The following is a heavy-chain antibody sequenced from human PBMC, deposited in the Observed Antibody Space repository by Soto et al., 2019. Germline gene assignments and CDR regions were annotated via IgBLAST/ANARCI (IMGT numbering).Heavy chain of an antibody. V-gene: IGHV1-8*01. CDR3: ARSLPHPWIPLFPTHYFYFCYMRV. Sequence: ASVKVSCKASGYTFTSYDINWVRQATGQGLEWMGWMNPNSGKTGYAQKFQGRVTMTRNTSISTAYVELSSLRSEDTAGYCCARSLPHPWIPLFPTHYFYFCYMRVWGKGGTVTVSS. CDR2: MNPNSGKT. J-gene: IGHJ6*03. D-gene: IGHD5-18*01. CDR1: GYTFTSYD.